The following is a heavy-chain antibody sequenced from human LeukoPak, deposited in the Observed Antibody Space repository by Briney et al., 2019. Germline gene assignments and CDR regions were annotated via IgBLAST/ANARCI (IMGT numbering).Heavy chain of an antibody. J-gene: IGHJ3*02. D-gene: IGHD3-3*02. CDR1: GFTFSDYY. CDR3: AKIRPPAYDI. V-gene: IGHV3-23*01. Sequence: GGSLRLSCAASGFTFSDYYMNWVRQAPGKGLEWVSAISGRDSSTYYADSVKGRFAISRDNSKNTLYLQMTSLRAEDTAVYYCAKIRPPAYDIWGQGTMVTVSS. CDR2: ISGRDSST.